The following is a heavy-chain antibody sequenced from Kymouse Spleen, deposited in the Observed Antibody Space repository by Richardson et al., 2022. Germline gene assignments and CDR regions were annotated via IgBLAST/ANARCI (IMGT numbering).Heavy chain of an antibody. CDR2: IKSKTDGGTT. Sequence: EVQLVESGGGLVKPGGSLRLSCAASGFTFSNAWMSWVRQAPGKGLEWVGRIKSKTDGGTTDYAAPVKGRFTISRDDSKNTLYLQMNSLKTEDTAVYYCTNYNWNYAWFDPWGQGTLVTVSS. CDR1: GFTFSNAW. CDR3: TNYNWNYAWFDP. J-gene: IGHJ5*02. D-gene: IGHD1-7*01. V-gene: IGHV3-15*01.